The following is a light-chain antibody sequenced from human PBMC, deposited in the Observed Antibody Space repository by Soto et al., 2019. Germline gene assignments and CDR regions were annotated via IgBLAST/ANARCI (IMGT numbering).Light chain of an antibody. CDR1: QDISSW. CDR2: AAS. CDR3: QQTNSFPRT. Sequence: DIQMTQSPSSVSASVGDRVTITCRASQDISSWLAWYQQKPGKAPNLLIYAASSLQSGVPSRFSGSGSGTDFSLTINILQPEDIATYYCQQTNSFPRTFGQGTKVEVK. J-gene: IGKJ1*01. V-gene: IGKV1-12*01.